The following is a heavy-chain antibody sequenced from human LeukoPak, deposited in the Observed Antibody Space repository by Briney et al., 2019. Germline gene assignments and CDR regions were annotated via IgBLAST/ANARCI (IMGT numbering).Heavy chain of an antibody. CDR1: GFTFSSYA. Sequence: GGSLRLSCAASGFTFSSYAMSWVRQAPGKGLEWVSTISGSGGSTYYADSVKGRFTISRDNSKNTLYLQMNSLRAEDTAVYYCAKTLDSYCSSTSCYHMDVWGKGTTVTVSS. V-gene: IGHV3-23*01. CDR2: ISGSGGST. D-gene: IGHD2-2*01. CDR3: AKTLDSYCSSTSCYHMDV. J-gene: IGHJ6*03.